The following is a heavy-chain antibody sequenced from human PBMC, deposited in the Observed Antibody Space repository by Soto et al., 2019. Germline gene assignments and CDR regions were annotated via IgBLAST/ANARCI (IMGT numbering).Heavy chain of an antibody. CDR2: IRSKANSYAT. CDR3: TRQGLTIFGVANDY. D-gene: IGHD3-3*01. Sequence: GGSLRLSCAASGFTFSGSAMHWVRQASGKGLEWVGRIRSKANSYATAYAASVKGRFTISRDDSKNTAYLQMNSLKTEDTAVYYCTRQGLTIFGVANDYWGQGTLVTVSS. CDR1: GFTFSGSA. V-gene: IGHV3-73*01. J-gene: IGHJ4*02.